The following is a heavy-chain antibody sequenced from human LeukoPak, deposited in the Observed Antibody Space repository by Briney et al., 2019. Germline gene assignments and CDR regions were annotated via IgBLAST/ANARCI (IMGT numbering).Heavy chain of an antibody. CDR3: ARDRSRMFYYDFWSGYGY. CDR2: INAGNGNT. D-gene: IGHD3-3*01. V-gene: IGHV1-3*01. J-gene: IGHJ4*02. CDR1: GYTFTIYA. Sequence: ASVKVSCKASGYTFTIYAMHWVRQAPGQRLEWMGWINAGNGNTKYSQKFQGRVTITRDTSASTAYMELSSLRSEDTAVYYCARDRSRMFYYDFWSGYGYWGQGTLVTVSS.